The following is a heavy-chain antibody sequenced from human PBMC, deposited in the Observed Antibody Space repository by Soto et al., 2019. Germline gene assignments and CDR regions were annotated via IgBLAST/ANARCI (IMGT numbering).Heavy chain of an antibody. D-gene: IGHD5-18*01. CDR2: IYHSGST. Sequence: SETLSLTCTVSGGSISSYYWSWIRQPPGKGLEWIGEIYHSGSTNYNPSLKSRVTISVDKSKNQFSLKLSSVTAADTAVYYCARYVDTAMKDYYYYYGMDVWGQGTTVTVSS. CDR1: GGSISSYY. J-gene: IGHJ6*02. V-gene: IGHV4-59*12. CDR3: ARYVDTAMKDYYYYYGMDV.